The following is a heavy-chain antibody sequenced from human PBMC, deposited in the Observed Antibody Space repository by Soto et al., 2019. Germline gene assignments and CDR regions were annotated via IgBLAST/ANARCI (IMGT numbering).Heavy chain of an antibody. Sequence: PGGSLRLSCAASGFTFSSYAMSWVRQAPGKGLEWVSAISGSGGSTYYADSVKGRFTISRDNTKNTLYLQMTSLRAEDTAVYYCATGKTTGSIPIHYYYGMDVWGQGTTVTVSS. CDR2: ISGSGGST. V-gene: IGHV3-23*01. CDR1: GFTFSSYA. D-gene: IGHD3-3*01. CDR3: ATGKTTGSIPIHYYYGMDV. J-gene: IGHJ6*02.